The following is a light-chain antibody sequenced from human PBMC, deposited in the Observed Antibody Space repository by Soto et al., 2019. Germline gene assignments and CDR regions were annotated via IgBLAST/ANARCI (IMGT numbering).Light chain of an antibody. Sequence: EIVMTHSPATLSVSPGERATLSCRASQSVGRNLAWYQQKPGQAPRLLIYGASTRATGIPARFSGSGSGTEFTLTISSLQSEDFAIYSSQQYNHWPPLTFGGGTKVEIK. V-gene: IGKV3-15*01. CDR2: GAS. CDR1: QSVGRN. J-gene: IGKJ4*01. CDR3: QQYNHWPPLT.